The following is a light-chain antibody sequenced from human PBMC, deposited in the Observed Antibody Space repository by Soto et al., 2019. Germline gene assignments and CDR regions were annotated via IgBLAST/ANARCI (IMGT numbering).Light chain of an antibody. CDR1: QSVSVN. J-gene: IGKJ5*01. CDR3: QQYGSSPLIS. Sequence: EIVMTQSPGTLSVSPGERATLSCRASQSVSVNLAWYQQKPGQAPRLLIYGVSTRATGIPARFSGSASRTEFTLTISSLQSEDFAVYYCQQYGSSPLISFGQGTRLEIK. V-gene: IGKV3-15*01. CDR2: GVS.